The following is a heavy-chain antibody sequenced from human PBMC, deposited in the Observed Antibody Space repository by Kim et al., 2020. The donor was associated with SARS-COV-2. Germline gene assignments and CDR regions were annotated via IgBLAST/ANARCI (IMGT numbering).Heavy chain of an antibody. CDR1: GGSFSGYY. CDR2: INHSGST. V-gene: IGHV4-34*01. Sequence: SETLSLTCAVYGGSFSGYYWSWIRQPPGKGLEWIGEINHSGSTNYNPSLKSRVTISVDTSKNQFSLKLSSVTAADTAVYYCTRVGLKGVRGLLRWFDPWG. J-gene: IGHJ5*02. CDR3: TRVGLKGVRGLLRWFDP. D-gene: IGHD3-10*01.